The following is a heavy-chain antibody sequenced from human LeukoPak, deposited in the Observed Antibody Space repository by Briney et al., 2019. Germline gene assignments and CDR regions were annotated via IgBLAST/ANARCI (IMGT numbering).Heavy chain of an antibody. V-gene: IGHV3-23*01. Sequence: GGSLRLSCAASGFTVSSNYMSWVRQAPGKGLEWVSAISGSGGSTYYADSVKGRFTISRDNSKNTLYLQMNSLRAEDTAVYYCATSPPVTGTTVDYWGQGTLVTVSS. CDR1: GFTVSSNY. CDR2: ISGSGGST. D-gene: IGHD1-7*01. J-gene: IGHJ4*02. CDR3: ATSPPVTGTTVDY.